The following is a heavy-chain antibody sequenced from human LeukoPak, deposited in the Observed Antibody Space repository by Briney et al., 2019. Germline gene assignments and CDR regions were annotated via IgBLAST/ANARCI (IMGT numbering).Heavy chain of an antibody. D-gene: IGHD1-26*01. J-gene: IGHJ4*02. CDR1: GGSISSHY. CDR2: IYYSGST. V-gene: IGHV4-59*11. Sequence: SETLSLTCTVSGGSISSHYWSWIRQPPGKGLEWIGYIYYSGSTNYNPSLKSRVTISVDTSKNQFSLKLSSVTAADTAVYYCARSTSGSNYGHWGQGTLVTVSS. CDR3: ARSTSGSNYGH.